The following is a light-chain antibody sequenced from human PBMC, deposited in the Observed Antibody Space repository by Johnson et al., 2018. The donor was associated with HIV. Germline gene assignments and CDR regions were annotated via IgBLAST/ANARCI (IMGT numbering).Light chain of an antibody. CDR3: ATWDSSLSAYV. J-gene: IGLJ1*01. V-gene: IGLV1-51*01. CDR1: SSNIGKNY. Sequence: QSVLTQPPSVSAAPRQKVTISCSGSSSNIGKNYVSWYRHLPGTAPKLLIYDNDKRPSGIPDRFSASKSGSSATLGITGLQTGDEADYYCATWDSSLSAYVFGPGTQVTSL. CDR2: DND.